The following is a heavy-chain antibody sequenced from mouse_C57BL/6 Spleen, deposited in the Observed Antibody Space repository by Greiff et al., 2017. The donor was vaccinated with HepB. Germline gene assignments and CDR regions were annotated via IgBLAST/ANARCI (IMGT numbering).Heavy chain of an antibody. CDR2: ISSGSSTI. D-gene: IGHD2-12*01. Sequence: EVNVVESGGGLVKPGGSLKLSCAASGFTFSDYGMHWVRQAPEKGLEWVAYISSGSSTIYYADTVKGRFTISRDNAKNTLFLQMTSLRSEDTAMYYCARWSYPFYAMDYWGQGTSVTVSS. CDR3: ARWSYPFYAMDY. V-gene: IGHV5-17*01. J-gene: IGHJ4*01. CDR1: GFTFSDYG.